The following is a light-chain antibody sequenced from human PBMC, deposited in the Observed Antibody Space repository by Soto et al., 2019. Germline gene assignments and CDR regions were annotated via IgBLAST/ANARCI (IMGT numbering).Light chain of an antibody. J-gene: IGKJ1*01. Sequence: EIVLTQSPGSLSLSPGERATLSCRASQSVDSTFFAWYQKKPGQAPRLLIYGASKRATGIPDRFSGSGSGTDFTLTISILEPEDFAVYYCQQYMSSVTFGQGTKVEIK. CDR3: QQYMSSVT. CDR1: QSVDSTF. CDR2: GAS. V-gene: IGKV3-20*01.